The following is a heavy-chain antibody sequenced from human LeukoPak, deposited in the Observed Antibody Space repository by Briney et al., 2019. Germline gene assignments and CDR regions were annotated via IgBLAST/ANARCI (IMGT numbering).Heavy chain of an antibody. CDR2: IKSDGSST. J-gene: IGHJ4*02. D-gene: IGHD3-10*01. Sequence: SCKASGYTFSRYWMHWVRQAPGKGLVWVSRIKSDGSSTIYADSVKGRFTISRDNAKNTLYLQMNSLRAEDTALYYCARDYYGPEYWGQGTLVTVSS. CDR1: GYTFSRYW. V-gene: IGHV3-74*01. CDR3: ARDYYGPEY.